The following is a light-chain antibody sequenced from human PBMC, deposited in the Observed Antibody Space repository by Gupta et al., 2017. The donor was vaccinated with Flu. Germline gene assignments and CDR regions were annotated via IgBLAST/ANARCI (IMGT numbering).Light chain of an antibody. Sequence: TLSASAGEPAILAGRARHSVRRNLDWYQKKPCHAPWLLIYGASTRATGSTSMFSGSGDGTEDTLTIISRHSEDSEVYSREQENNGHVLVTFGHGTKVDIK. CDR2: GAS. CDR1: HSVRRN. V-gene: IGKV3-15*01. J-gene: IGKJ3*01. CDR3: EQENNGHVLVT.